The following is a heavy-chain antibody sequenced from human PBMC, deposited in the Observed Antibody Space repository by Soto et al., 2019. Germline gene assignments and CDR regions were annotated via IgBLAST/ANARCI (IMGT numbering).Heavy chain of an antibody. V-gene: IGHV1-3*01. CDR1: GYTFTAYS. D-gene: IGHD6-19*01. CDR3: ARDHHSSRPYYFDY. CDR2: INAGDGST. Sequence: AVKVSCKAAGYTFTAYSMHCLLQAPGQSLEWMGWINAGDGSTKYSTKFQARVTITRDTSASTVYLELTSLTSEDRAVYFCARDHHSSRPYYFDYWGPGTQVTVSS. J-gene: IGHJ4*02.